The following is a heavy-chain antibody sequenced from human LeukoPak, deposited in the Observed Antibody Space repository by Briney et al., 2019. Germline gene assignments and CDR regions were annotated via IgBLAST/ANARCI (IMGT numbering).Heavy chain of an antibody. CDR1: GGSISSSDYY. J-gene: IGHJ4*02. V-gene: IGHV4-39*01. D-gene: IGHD6-19*01. Sequence: SETLSLTCTVSGGSISSSDYYWGWIRQPPEKGLEWIGSIYYSGSTYYNPSLKSRVTISVDTSKSQFSLKLSSVTAADTAVYYCARQVSSGWCAAFFGWGQGTLVSVSS. CDR2: IYYSGST. CDR3: ARQVSSGWCAAFFG.